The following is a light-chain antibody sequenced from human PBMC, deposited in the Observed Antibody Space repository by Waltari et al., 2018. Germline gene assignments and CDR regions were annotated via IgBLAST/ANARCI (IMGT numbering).Light chain of an antibody. CDR2: LGS. Sequence: DTVMTQSPLSLPVSPGAPPTISVRSRQSLLLPNGNNYLGWYLQKPGQSPQLLIYLGSSRASGVPDRFSGSGTGTDFTLRISRVEPEDVGVYYCMQALQTKWTFGQGTKVEIK. CDR3: MQALQTKWT. CDR1: QSLLLPNGNNY. J-gene: IGKJ1*01. V-gene: IGKV2-28*01.